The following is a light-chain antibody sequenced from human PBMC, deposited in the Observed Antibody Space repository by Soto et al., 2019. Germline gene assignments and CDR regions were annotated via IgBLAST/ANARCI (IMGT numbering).Light chain of an antibody. CDR3: QQLNSYPPWT. Sequence: DIQLTQSPSFLSASVGDRLTITCRASQGISSYLAWYQQKPGKAPKLLIYAASTLQSGVPSRFSGSGSGTEFTLTISSLQPEDFATYYCQQLNSYPPWTFGQGTKVDIK. V-gene: IGKV1-9*01. J-gene: IGKJ1*01. CDR1: QGISSY. CDR2: AAS.